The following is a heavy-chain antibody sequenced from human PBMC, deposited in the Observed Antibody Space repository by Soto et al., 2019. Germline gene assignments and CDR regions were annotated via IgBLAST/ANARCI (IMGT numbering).Heavy chain of an antibody. CDR2: INPSGGST. D-gene: IGHD2-21*02. Sequence: GASVKVSCKASGYTFTSYYMHWVRQAPGQGLEWMGIINPSGGSTSYAQKFQGRVTMTRDTSTSTVYMELSSLRSEDTAVYYCARDPGLGMIVVVTAILDYWGQGTLVTVSS. J-gene: IGHJ4*02. V-gene: IGHV1-46*01. CDR3: ARDPGLGMIVVVTAILDY. CDR1: GYTFTSYY.